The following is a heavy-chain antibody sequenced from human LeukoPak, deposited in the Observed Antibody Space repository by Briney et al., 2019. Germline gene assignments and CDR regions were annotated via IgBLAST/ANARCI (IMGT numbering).Heavy chain of an antibody. CDR2: ISAYNGNT. D-gene: IGHD6-13*01. CDR1: GYTFTSYG. CDR3: ARDRIAAAGAAFDY. V-gene: IGHV1-18*01. J-gene: IGHJ4*02. Sequence: ASVKVSCKASGYTFTSYGISWVRQVPGQGLEWMGWISAYNGNTNYAQKLQGRVTMTTDTSTSTAYMELRSLRSDDTAVYYCARDRIAAAGAAFDYWGQGTLVTVSS.